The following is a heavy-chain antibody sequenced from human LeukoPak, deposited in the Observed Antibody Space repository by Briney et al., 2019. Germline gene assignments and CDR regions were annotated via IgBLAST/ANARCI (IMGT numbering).Heavy chain of an antibody. Sequence: PGGSLRLSCAASAFTFSDYTMHWVRQAPGKGLEWVAVISYDGSQKYYADSVKGRFTISRDNSKNTVYLQMNSLRDEDTAVFYCARANSSSWHYFDYWGQGTLATVSS. CDR1: AFTFSDYT. CDR2: ISYDGSQK. CDR3: ARANSSSWHYFDY. V-gene: IGHV3-30*04. D-gene: IGHD6-13*01. J-gene: IGHJ4*02.